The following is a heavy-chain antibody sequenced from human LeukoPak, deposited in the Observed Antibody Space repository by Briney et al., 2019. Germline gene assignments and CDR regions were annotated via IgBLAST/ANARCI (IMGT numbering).Heavy chain of an antibody. CDR3: ARDPNWDYYYYYGMDV. CDR1: GFTFSSYR. D-gene: IGHD7-27*01. V-gene: IGHV3-48*02. CDR2: ISSSSSTI. Sequence: PGGSLRLSCAASGFTFSSYRMTWVRQAPGKGLEWVSYISSSSSTIYYADSVKGRFTISRDNAKNSLYLQMNSLRDEDTAVYYCARDPNWDYYYYYGMDVWGQGTTVTVSS. J-gene: IGHJ6*02.